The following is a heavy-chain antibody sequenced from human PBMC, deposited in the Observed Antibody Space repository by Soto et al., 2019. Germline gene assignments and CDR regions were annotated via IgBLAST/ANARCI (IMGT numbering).Heavy chain of an antibody. J-gene: IGHJ4*02. CDR1: GGSISSGGYA. V-gene: IGHV4-30-2*01. CDR3: ARSYSGGDAYFDY. D-gene: IGHD2-21*02. CDR2: IYQSGST. Sequence: SETLSLTCAVSGGSISSGGYAWAWIRQPPGKGLEWVGYIYQSGSTYYNPSLKSRVTIAVDRSKNQLSLNLASVTAADTAVYYCARSYSGGDAYFDYWGQGTVVTVSS.